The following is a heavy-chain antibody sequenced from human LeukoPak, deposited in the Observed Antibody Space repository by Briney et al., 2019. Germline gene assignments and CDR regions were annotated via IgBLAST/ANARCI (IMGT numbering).Heavy chain of an antibody. CDR1: GFTFNSYA. D-gene: IGHD1-14*01. V-gene: IGHV3-23*01. CDR2: ISGGGGST. CDR3: AKDSETGADFDI. Sequence: PGGSLRLSCAARGFTFNSYAVSWVRQPTGKGLEGGSAISGGGGSTYYAVSVKGRFTISRDNSKNTLYLQMNSLRAEDTDVYYCAKDSETGADFDIWGQGTMVTVSS. J-gene: IGHJ3*02.